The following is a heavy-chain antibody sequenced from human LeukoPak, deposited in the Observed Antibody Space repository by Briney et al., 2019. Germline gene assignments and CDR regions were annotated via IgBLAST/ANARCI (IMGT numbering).Heavy chain of an antibody. CDR2: INPNSGGT. J-gene: IGHJ3*02. V-gene: IGHV1-2*02. D-gene: IGHD3-22*01. Sequence: ASVTLSFTSSGYTFTAYYMHWVRQAPGQGLEWMGWINPNSGGTNYSQKFPGRVSMTRDTSISTAYMELSRLRSDDTAVYYCARDYYDSSGFGAFDIWGQGTMVTVSS. CDR3: ARDYYDSSGFGAFDI. CDR1: GYTFTAYY.